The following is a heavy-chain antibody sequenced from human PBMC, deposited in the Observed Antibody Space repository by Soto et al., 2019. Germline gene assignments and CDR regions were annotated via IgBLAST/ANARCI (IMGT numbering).Heavy chain of an antibody. V-gene: IGHV4-34*01. CDR1: GGSFSGYY. CDR3: ARGSQVAARPMFAY. J-gene: IGHJ4*02. CDR2: INHSGST. D-gene: IGHD6-6*01. Sequence: QVQLQQWGAGLLKPSETLSLTCAVYGGSFSGYYWSWIRQPPGKGLEWIGEINHSGSTNYNPSLKSRVTISVDTSKNQFSLKLSSVTAEDTAVYYCARGSQVAARPMFAYWGQGTLVTVSS.